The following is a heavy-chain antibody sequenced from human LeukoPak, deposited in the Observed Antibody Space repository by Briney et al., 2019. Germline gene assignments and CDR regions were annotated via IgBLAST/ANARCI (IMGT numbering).Heavy chain of an antibody. V-gene: IGHV3-7*01. CDR2: TKQDGSER. CDR3: AKNSRNLDY. J-gene: IGHJ4*01. Sequence: PGGSLRLSCVASGFSFSNSLMSWVRQAPGKGLEWVANTKQDGSERHYVDSVKGRFTISRDNAKNSLFLQMDSLRAEDTAVYFCAKNSRNLDYWGHGTLVTVSS. D-gene: IGHD5-18*01. CDR1: GFSFSNSL.